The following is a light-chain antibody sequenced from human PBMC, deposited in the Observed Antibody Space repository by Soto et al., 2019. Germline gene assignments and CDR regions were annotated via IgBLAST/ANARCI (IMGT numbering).Light chain of an antibody. V-gene: IGKV1-5*01. J-gene: IGKJ1*01. CDR3: QQYNSYPWT. CDR1: QSISNW. Sequence: DIQMTQSPSTLSASVGDRVTLTCRASQSISNWLAWYQQRPGQAPKLLIYDASSLESGVPSTFSGSASGTEFTLTISSLQHDDFATYYCQQYNSYPWTFGQGTKVEIK. CDR2: DAS.